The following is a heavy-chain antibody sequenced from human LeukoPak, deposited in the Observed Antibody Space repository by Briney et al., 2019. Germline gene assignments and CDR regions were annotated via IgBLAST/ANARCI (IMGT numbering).Heavy chain of an antibody. V-gene: IGHV4-4*02. CDR1: GGSISSSNW. Sequence: PSETLSLTCAVSGGSISSSNWWSWVRQPPGKGLEWIGRIYTSGSTDYTPSLQSRVTISVDASKNQFSLRLSSVTAADTAVYYCARVTVGVRGLHFVLWGQGILVTVSS. CDR2: IYTSGST. D-gene: IGHD3-10*01. J-gene: IGHJ4*02. CDR3: ARVTVGVRGLHFVL.